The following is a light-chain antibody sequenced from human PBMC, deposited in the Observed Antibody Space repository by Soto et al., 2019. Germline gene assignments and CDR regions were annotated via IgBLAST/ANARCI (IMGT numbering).Light chain of an antibody. V-gene: IGKV3-15*01. J-gene: IGKJ4*01. Sequence: EIVMTQSPVTLSASPGETVTLSCRASQSVSSNLAWYQQKRGQAPRLLIYRASTRATGIPARFSGSESGTEFTLTISSLQPEDFATYYCQQSYSTLLTFGGGTKVEIK. CDR1: QSVSSN. CDR3: QQSYSTLLT. CDR2: RAS.